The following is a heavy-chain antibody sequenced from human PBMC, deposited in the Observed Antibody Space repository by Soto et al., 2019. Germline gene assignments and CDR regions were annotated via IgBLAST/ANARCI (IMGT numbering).Heavy chain of an antibody. J-gene: IGHJ2*01. CDR1: CYTLTELS. D-gene: IGHD6-19*01. CDR3: APSYSSGWYGYFDL. V-gene: IGHV1-24*01. CDR2: FDPEDGET. Sequence: GXSVEVSCKVSCYTLTELSMHWVRQAPGKGLEWMGGFDPEDGETIYAQKFQGRVTMTEDTSTDTAYMELSSLRSEDTAVYYCAPSYSSGWYGYFDLWGRGTLVTVYS.